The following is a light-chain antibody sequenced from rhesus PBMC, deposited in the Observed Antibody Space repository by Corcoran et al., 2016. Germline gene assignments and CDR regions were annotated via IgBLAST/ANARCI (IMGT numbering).Light chain of an antibody. J-gene: IGKJ4*01. Sequence: DIQMTQSPSSLSASVGDRVTITCRASQGISTYLNWYQQKTRKSPKRLIYAASSLESGVPSRFSGSGSGTDFTLTISSLLPEDFATYYCLQYNSNPPTFGGGTKVEIK. CDR3: LQYNSNPPT. CDR2: AAS. CDR1: QGISTY. V-gene: IGKV1-43*01.